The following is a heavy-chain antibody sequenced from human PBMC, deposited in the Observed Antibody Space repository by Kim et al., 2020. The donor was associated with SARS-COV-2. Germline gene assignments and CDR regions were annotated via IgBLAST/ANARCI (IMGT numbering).Heavy chain of an antibody. V-gene: IGHV4-39*01. CDR1: GGSLRSSSYY. D-gene: IGHD6-19*01. CDR3: ARHDWDTSGWYSDY. CDR2: VFYIGNT. Sequence: SETLSLTCTVSGGSLRSSSYYWGWIRQPPGKGLEWIGNVFYIGNTYYNPSLKSRVTISVDTSKNQFSLKLGSVTAADTAVYYCARHDWDTSGWYSDY. J-gene: IGHJ4*01.